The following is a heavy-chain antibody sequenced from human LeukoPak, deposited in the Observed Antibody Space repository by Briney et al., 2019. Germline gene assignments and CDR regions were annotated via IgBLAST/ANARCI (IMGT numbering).Heavy chain of an antibody. D-gene: IGHD4-11*01. Sequence: PGGSLRLSCAASGFTVSSNYMSWVRQAPGKGLEWVSVIYSGGSTYYADSVKGRFTISRDNSKNTLYLQMNSLRAEDTAVYYCARGDYKYYYYLDVWGKGTTVTVSS. CDR2: IYSGGST. V-gene: IGHV3-66*02. CDR3: ARGDYKYYYYLDV. CDR1: GFTVSSNY. J-gene: IGHJ6*03.